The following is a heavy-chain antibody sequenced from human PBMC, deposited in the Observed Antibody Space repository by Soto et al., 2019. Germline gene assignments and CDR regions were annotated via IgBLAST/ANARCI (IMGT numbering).Heavy chain of an antibody. CDR3: ARGHPFYDFWSGYSDP. J-gene: IGHJ5*02. Sequence: ASVKVSCKASGYTFTSYDINWVRQATGQGLEWMGWMNPNSGNTGYAQKFQGRVTMTRNTSISTAYMELSSLRSEDTAVYYCARGHPFYDFWSGYSDPWGQGTLVTVSS. V-gene: IGHV1-8*01. CDR2: MNPNSGNT. CDR1: GYTFTSYD. D-gene: IGHD3-3*01.